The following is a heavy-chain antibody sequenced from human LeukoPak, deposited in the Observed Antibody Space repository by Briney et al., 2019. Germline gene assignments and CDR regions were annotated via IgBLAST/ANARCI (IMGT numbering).Heavy chain of an antibody. CDR3: ARPFGSRMGYYYGAFDY. CDR2: IRYDGSNK. Sequence: TGGSLRLSCAASGFTFSSYGMHWVRQAPGKGLEWVAFIRYDGSNKYYADSVKGRFTISRDNSKNTLYLQMNSLRAEDTAVYYCARPFGSRMGYYYGAFDYWGQGTLVTVSS. D-gene: IGHD3-10*01. V-gene: IGHV3-30*02. CDR1: GFTFSSYG. J-gene: IGHJ4*02.